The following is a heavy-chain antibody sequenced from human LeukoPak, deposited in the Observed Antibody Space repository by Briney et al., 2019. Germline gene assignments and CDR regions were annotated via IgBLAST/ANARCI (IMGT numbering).Heavy chain of an antibody. V-gene: IGHV1-8*01. CDR3: ARGYCSSTSCYPEFDY. Sequence: ASVKVSCKASGYTFTSYDINWVRQATGQGLEWMGWMNPNSGNTGYAQKFQGRVTMTRNTSISTAYMELSSLRSEDTAVYYCARGYCSSTSCYPEFDYWGQGTLVTVSS. CDR2: MNPNSGNT. CDR1: GYTFTSYD. J-gene: IGHJ4*02. D-gene: IGHD2-2*01.